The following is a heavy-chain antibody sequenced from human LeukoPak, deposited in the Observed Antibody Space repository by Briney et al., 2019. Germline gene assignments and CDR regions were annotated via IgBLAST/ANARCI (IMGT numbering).Heavy chain of an antibody. Sequence: PGVSLRLSCAGSGITLSSYWMSWVRQAPGKGLEWLGNIKQDASEKYFVHSLRGRFTISRDNAKNSLFLQMNSLRADDTAIYYCANRPNTYYYDSSGNDYWGQGTLVTVSS. CDR2: IKQDASEK. V-gene: IGHV3-7*05. D-gene: IGHD3-22*01. CDR1: GITLSSYW. CDR3: ANRPNTYYYDSSGNDY. J-gene: IGHJ4*02.